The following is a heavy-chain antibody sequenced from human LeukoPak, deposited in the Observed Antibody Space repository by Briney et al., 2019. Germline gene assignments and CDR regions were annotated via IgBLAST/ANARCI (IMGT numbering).Heavy chain of an antibody. CDR3: ARPGYSGYDRRLYYFDY. D-gene: IGHD5-12*01. Sequence: SETLSLTCAVYGGSFSGYYWSWIRQPPGKGLEWIGEINHSGSTNYNPSLKSRVTISVDTSKSQFSLKLSSVTAADTAVYYCARPGYSGYDRRLYYFDYWGQGTLVTVSS. V-gene: IGHV4-34*01. CDR1: GGSFSGYY. J-gene: IGHJ4*02. CDR2: INHSGST.